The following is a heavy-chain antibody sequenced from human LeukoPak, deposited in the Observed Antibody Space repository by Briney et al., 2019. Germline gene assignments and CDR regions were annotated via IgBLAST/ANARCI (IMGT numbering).Heavy chain of an antibody. Sequence: GGSLRLSCAASGFTFSSYSMNWVRQAPGKGLEWVAAISTTSGNIYYADSVKGRFTISGDNSRNTLFLQMNSLRAEDTAVYYCAHGAMYQLDYWGQGTLVTVSS. CDR1: GFTFSSYS. CDR2: ISTTSGNI. J-gene: IGHJ4*02. V-gene: IGHV3-21*04. CDR3: AHGAMYQLDY. D-gene: IGHD2-2*01.